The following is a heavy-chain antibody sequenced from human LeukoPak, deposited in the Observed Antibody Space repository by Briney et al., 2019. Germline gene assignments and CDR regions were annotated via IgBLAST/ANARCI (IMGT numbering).Heavy chain of an antibody. CDR1: GGSFRSSDSY. J-gene: IGHJ4*02. CDR2: IYYSGST. D-gene: IGHD1-1*01. Sequence: AESLSLTCTVSGGSFRSSDSYWGWVRQPPGKEPEWIGSIYYSGSTYYKSSLRSRLRISVDPSNNPLYLNVTSVRAGESAIYCCVRNGNDIPPDQWGQGPLVPVSS. V-gene: IGHV4-39*02. CDR3: VRNGNDIPPDQ.